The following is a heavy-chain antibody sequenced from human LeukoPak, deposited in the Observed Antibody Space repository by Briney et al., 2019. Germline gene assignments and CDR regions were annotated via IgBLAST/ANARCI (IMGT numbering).Heavy chain of an antibody. V-gene: IGHV3-49*04. CDR2: IRSKAYGGTT. J-gene: IGHJ4*02. CDR1: GFTFGDYA. Sequence: GGSLRLSCTASGFTFGDYAMSWVRQAPGKGLEWVGFIRSKAYGGTTEYAASVKGRFTISRDDSKSIAYLQMNSLKTEDTAVYYCTRVSGWYGGYFDYWGQGTLVTVSS. CDR3: TRVSGWYGGYFDY. D-gene: IGHD6-19*01.